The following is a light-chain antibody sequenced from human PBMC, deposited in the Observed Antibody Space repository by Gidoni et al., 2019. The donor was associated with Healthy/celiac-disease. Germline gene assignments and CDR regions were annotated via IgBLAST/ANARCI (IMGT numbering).Light chain of an antibody. CDR2: AAS. V-gene: IGKV1-39*01. J-gene: IGKJ2*01. CDR1: QSISSY. CDR3: QQSYSTPRT. Sequence: DIQMTQSPSSLSASVGDRVTITCRASQSISSYLNWYQQKPGKAHKLLIYAASSLQSGVPSRFSGSGSGTDFTLTISSLQPEYFATYYCQQSYSTPRTFGQGTKLEIK.